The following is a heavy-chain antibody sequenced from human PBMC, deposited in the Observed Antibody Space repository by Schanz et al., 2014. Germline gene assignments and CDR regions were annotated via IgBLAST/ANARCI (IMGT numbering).Heavy chain of an antibody. Sequence: QVQLVESGGGVVQPGRSLRLSCAASGFTFSSYALHWVRQAPGKGLEWVAFVPFDGSQKFYADSVKGRFTISRDNSKSTLYLQMSSLRADDTAVYYCAKAADWPVTRFDPWGQGTLVTVSS. D-gene: IGHD3-9*01. J-gene: IGHJ5*02. V-gene: IGHV3-30*04. CDR2: VPFDGSQK. CDR1: GFTFSSYA. CDR3: AKAADWPVTRFDP.